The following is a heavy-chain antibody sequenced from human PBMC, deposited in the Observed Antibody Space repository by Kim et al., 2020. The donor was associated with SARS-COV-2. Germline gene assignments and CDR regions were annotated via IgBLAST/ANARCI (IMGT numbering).Heavy chain of an antibody. CDR1: GGTFSSYA. V-gene: IGHV1-69*13. Sequence: SVKVSCKASGGTFSSYAISWVRQAPGQGLEWMGGIIPIFGTANYAQEFQGRVTITADESTSTAYMELSSLRSEDTAVYYCARSRTAVWSGYYTGGGIDAFDIWGQGTMVTVSS. D-gene: IGHD3-3*01. CDR2: IIPIFGTA. J-gene: IGHJ3*02. CDR3: ARSRTAVWSGYYTGGGIDAFDI.